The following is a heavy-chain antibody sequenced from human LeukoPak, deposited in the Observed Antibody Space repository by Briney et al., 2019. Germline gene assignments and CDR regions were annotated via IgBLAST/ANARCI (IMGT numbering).Heavy chain of an antibody. Sequence: PSETLSLTCAVYGGSFSGYYWSWIRQPPGKGLEWIGEINHSGSTNYNPSLKSRVTLSVDTSKNQFSLKLSSVTAADTAVYYCATRYGSGSYNWFDPWGQGTLVTVSS. V-gene: IGHV4-34*01. CDR1: GGSFSGYY. CDR3: ATRYGSGSYNWFDP. J-gene: IGHJ5*02. D-gene: IGHD3-10*01. CDR2: INHSGST.